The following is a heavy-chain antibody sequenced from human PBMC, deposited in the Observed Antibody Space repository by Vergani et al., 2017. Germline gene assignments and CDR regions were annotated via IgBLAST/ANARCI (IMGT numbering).Heavy chain of an antibody. D-gene: IGHD3-3*01. CDR2: INHSGST. Sequence: QVQLQQWGAGLLKPSETLSLTCAVYGGSFSGYYWSWIRQPPGKGLEWIGEINHSGSTNYNPSLKSRVTISVDTSKNQFSLKLSSVTAADTAVYYCAIGAAIFGVVITSLGAFDIWGQGTMVTVSS. CDR3: AIGAAIFGVVITSLGAFDI. CDR1: GGSFSGYY. J-gene: IGHJ3*02. V-gene: IGHV4-34*01.